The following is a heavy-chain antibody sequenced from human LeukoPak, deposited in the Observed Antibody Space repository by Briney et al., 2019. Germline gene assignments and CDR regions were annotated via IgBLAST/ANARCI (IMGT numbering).Heavy chain of an antibody. Sequence: PGGSLRLSCAASEFIFSSYAMTWVRQAPGKGLEWVSLIRGTGGNTYYADSVKGRFTMSRDNSKNTLYLQLNSLRAEDTAVYYCAKDSYDTSIWGQGTLVTVSS. D-gene: IGHD3-22*01. J-gene: IGHJ4*02. CDR1: EFIFSSYA. CDR2: IRGTGGNT. CDR3: AKDSYDTSI. V-gene: IGHV3-23*01.